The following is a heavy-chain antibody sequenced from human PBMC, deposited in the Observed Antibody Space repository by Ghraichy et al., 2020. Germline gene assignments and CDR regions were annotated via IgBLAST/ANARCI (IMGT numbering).Heavy chain of an antibody. Sequence: GGSLRLSCAASGFTFSSYSMNWVRQAPGKGLEWVSSISSSSSDIYYADSVKGRFTISRDNAKNSLYLQMNSLRAEDTAVYYCAVVVTNWYFDLWGRGTLVTVSS. V-gene: IGHV3-21*01. D-gene: IGHD2-15*01. CDR1: GFTFSSYS. CDR3: AVVVTNWYFDL. CDR2: ISSSSSDI. J-gene: IGHJ2*01.